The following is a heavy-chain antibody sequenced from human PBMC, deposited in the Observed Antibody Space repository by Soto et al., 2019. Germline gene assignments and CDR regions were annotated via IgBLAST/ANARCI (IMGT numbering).Heavy chain of an antibody. CDR1: GFTFSSYG. CDR3: AKEGDCGGDCYSFRRRYYFDY. Sequence: PGGSLRLSCAASGFTFSSYGMHWVRQAPGKGLEWVAVISYDGSNKYYADSVKGRFTISRDNSKNTLYLQMNSLRAEDTAVYYCAKEGDCGGDCYSFRRRYYFDYWGQGTLVTVSS. CDR2: ISYDGSNK. D-gene: IGHD2-21*02. V-gene: IGHV3-30*18. J-gene: IGHJ4*02.